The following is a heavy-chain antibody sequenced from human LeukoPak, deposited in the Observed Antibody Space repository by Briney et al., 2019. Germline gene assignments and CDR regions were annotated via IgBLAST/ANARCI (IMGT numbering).Heavy chain of an antibody. CDR2: ISGSGGST. Sequence: GGSLRLSCAASGFTLNSYAMSWVRQAPGKGLEWVSAISGSGGSTYYADSVKGRFTISRDSSKNTLYLQMNSLRAEDTAVYYCAKGLAGGVIAGHDYWGQGTLVTVSS. J-gene: IGHJ4*02. CDR3: AKGLAGGVIAGHDY. V-gene: IGHV3-23*01. D-gene: IGHD3-16*02. CDR1: GFTLNSYA.